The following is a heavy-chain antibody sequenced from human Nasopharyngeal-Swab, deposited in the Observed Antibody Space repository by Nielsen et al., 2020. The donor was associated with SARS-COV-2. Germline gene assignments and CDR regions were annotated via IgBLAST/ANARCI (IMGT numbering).Heavy chain of an antibody. CDR1: GFTFSSYG. D-gene: IGHD6-13*01. J-gene: IGHJ4*02. CDR3: AKDMGIADDSFDY. V-gene: IGHV3-30*18. CDR2: ISYDGSNK. Sequence: GGSLRLSCAPSGFTFSSYGMHWVRQAPGKGLEWVAVISYDGSNKYYADSVKGRFTTSRDNSKNTLYLQMNSLRAEDTAVYYCAKDMGIADDSFDYWGQGTLVTVSS.